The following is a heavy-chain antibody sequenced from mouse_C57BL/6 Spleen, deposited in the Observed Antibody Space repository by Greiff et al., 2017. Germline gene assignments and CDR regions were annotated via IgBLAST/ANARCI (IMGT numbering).Heavy chain of an antibody. Sequence: QVQLKQSGPELVKPGASVKISCKASGYSFTSYYIHWVKQRPGQGLEWIGWIYPGSGNTKYNEKFKGKATLRADTSSSTAYMQLSSLTSEDSAVYYCARDWDEVAYWGQGTLVTVSA. CDR2: IYPGSGNT. CDR1: GYSFTSYY. CDR3: ARDWDEVAY. V-gene: IGHV1-66*01. J-gene: IGHJ3*01. D-gene: IGHD4-1*01.